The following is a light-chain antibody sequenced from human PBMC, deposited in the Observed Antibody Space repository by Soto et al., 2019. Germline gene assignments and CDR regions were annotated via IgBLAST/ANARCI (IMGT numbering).Light chain of an antibody. CDR2: DDR. V-gene: IGLV3-21*02. Sequence: SYELTQPPSVSVAPGQTARITCGGNNIESKSVDWYQQKPGQAPVLVVYDDRERPSGIPERFSGSNSGNTATLTISRVEAGDEADYYCEVWDSSSDHYVFGTGTKLTVL. J-gene: IGLJ1*01. CDR3: EVWDSSSDHYV. CDR1: NIESKS.